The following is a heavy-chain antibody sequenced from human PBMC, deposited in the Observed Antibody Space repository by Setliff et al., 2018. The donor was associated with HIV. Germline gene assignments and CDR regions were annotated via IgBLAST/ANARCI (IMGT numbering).Heavy chain of an antibody. CDR3: ARVEAKVRGATYGMDV. Sequence: SETLSLTCNVSGDSISNHYWNWIRQPPGKGLEWIATIYNSGNSVSNPSLKSRVTISVDTSKNQFSLTLNSGTAADTAVYYCARVEAKVRGATYGMDVWGQGTTVTVSS. V-gene: IGHV4-59*11. J-gene: IGHJ6*02. CDR2: IYNSGNS. CDR1: GDSISNHY. D-gene: IGHD3-10*01.